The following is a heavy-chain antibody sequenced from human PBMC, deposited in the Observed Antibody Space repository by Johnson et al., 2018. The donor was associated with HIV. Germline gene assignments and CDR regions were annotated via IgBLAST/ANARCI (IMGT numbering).Heavy chain of an antibody. V-gene: IGHV3-30*18. CDR2: ISHDGSNK. J-gene: IGHJ3*02. D-gene: IGHD7-27*01. Sequence: QVQLVESGGGVVQPGRSLRVSCAASGFSFSSYGMHWVRQAPGKGLEWVAVISHDGSNKYYADSVKGQFTISRDNSKNTLYLQMKSLRGEDTAVYYCAKDERQLGGWSHAFDMWGQGTKVTVSS. CDR1: GFSFSSYG. CDR3: AKDERQLGGWSHAFDM.